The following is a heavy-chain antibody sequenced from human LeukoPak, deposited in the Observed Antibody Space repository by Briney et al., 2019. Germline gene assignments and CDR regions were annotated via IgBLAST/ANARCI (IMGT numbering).Heavy chain of an antibody. CDR2: INPSGGST. CDR1: GYTFTSYY. V-gene: IGHV1-46*01. J-gene: IGHJ3*02. Sequence: ASVKVSCKASGYTFTSYYMHWVRQAPGQGLEWMGIINPSGGSTSYAQRFQGRVTMTRDMSTSTVYMELSSLRSEDTAVYYCARMAPAYYYDSSGYFDKAFDIWGQGTMVTVSS. CDR3: ARMAPAYYYDSSGYFDKAFDI. D-gene: IGHD3-22*01.